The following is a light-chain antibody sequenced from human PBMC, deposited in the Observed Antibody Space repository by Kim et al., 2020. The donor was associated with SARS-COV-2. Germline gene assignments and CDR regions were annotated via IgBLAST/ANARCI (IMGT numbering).Light chain of an antibody. Sequence: QSVTISCTGTSSDVGGYNHVSWYQQHPGKAPKLMIYDVSKRPSGVPDRFSGSKSGNTASLTISGLQAEDEADYYCCSYAGSYTSYVFGTGTKVTVL. J-gene: IGLJ1*01. CDR1: SSDVGGYNH. CDR2: DVS. V-gene: IGLV2-11*01. CDR3: CSYAGSYTSYV.